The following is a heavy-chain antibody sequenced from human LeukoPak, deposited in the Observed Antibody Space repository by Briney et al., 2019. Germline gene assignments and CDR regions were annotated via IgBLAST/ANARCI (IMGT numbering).Heavy chain of an antibody. CDR1: GGSISSYF. D-gene: IGHD2-21*02. Sequence: SETLSLTCTVAGGSISSYFWSWIRQHPGKGLEWIGYTNYSGSTSYSPSLKSRGTISVDTAKNHFSLNLNSVTAADTAVNYCARRRHCGGDCHNDAFDIWGQGTMVTVSS. CDR2: TNYSGST. CDR3: ARRRHCGGDCHNDAFDI. V-gene: IGHV4-59*08. J-gene: IGHJ3*02.